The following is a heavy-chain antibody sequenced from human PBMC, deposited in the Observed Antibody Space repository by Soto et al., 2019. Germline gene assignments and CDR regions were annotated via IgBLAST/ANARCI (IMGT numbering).Heavy chain of an antibody. J-gene: IGHJ4*02. CDR3: ARSIAVAGLDY. V-gene: IGHV3-30-3*01. CDR2: ISNDGSKR. CDR1: GFSFSTYA. Sequence: GGSLRLSXATSGFSFSTYAIHWVRQAPGKGLDWVAVISNDGSKRYYAQSVKGRFTISRDNSSNTVDLQMNSLRAEDTALYYCARSIAVAGLDYWGPGTLVTVSS. D-gene: IGHD6-19*01.